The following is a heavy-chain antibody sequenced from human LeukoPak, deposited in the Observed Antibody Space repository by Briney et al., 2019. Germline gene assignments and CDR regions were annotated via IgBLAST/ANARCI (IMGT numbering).Heavy chain of an antibody. D-gene: IGHD6-13*01. Sequence: SQTLSLTCTVSGGSISSGGYYWSWIRQHPGKGLEWIGYIYYSGSTYYNPSLKSRVTISVDTSKNQFSLKLSSVTAADTAVYYCARTIIAAAGITQYNWFDPWGQGTLVTVSS. CDR2: IYYSGST. V-gene: IGHV4-31*03. CDR3: ARTIIAAAGITQYNWFDP. J-gene: IGHJ5*02. CDR1: GGSISSGGYY.